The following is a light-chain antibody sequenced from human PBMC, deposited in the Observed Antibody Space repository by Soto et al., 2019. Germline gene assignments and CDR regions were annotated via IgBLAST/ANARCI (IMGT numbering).Light chain of an antibody. Sequence: DIHMTQSPATLSASVGYRVTITCRASQSISTWLAWYQQKPGKAPKLLIYWASSLESGVPSRFSGSGSGTEFTLTISSLQPDDFATYYCQHYTTYSGTFGPGTKVDIK. CDR2: WAS. CDR3: QHYTTYSGT. CDR1: QSISTW. J-gene: IGKJ3*01. V-gene: IGKV1-5*03.